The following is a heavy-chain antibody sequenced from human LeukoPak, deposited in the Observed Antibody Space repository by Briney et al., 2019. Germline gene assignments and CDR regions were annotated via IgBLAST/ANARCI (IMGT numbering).Heavy chain of an antibody. D-gene: IGHD6-19*01. CDR1: GYSISSNNW. J-gene: IGHJ3*02. CDR3: ARNQAVAANRGAFDI. Sequence: SETLSLTCAISGYSISSNNWWAWIRQPPGKGLEWIGYIYYSGNTYYNPYNPSLTSRVTMSVDTSKNQFSLKLDSVTEIDTAMYYCARNQAVAANRGAFDIWGQGTIVTVSS. V-gene: IGHV4-28*01. CDR2: IYYSGNT.